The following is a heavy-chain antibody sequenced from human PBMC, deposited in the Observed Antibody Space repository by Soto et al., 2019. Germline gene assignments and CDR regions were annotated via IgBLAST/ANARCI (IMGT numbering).Heavy chain of an antibody. CDR2: INHSGST. CDR1: GGSFSGYY. V-gene: IGHV4-34*01. D-gene: IGHD2-2*01. Sequence: PSETLSLTCAVYGGSFSGYYWSWIRQPPGKGLEWIGEINHSGSTYYNPSLKSRVTMSVDTSKNQFSLKLSSVTAVDTAVYYCARSPGDIVVVPAAPTVWFDPWGQGTLVTVSS. CDR3: ARSPGDIVVVPAAPTVWFDP. J-gene: IGHJ5*02.